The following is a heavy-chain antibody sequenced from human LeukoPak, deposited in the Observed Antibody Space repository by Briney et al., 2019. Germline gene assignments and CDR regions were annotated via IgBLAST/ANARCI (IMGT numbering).Heavy chain of an antibody. Sequence: GGSLRLSCAPSGLTFSTNWMHWVRHGPGKGLVWVSRINGDGSSTSYADSVKGRFTIYRDNAKNTLYLQMNGLRAEDTAVYYCGRGGLGDYYYYGMDVWGQGTTVSVSS. CDR2: INGDGSST. CDR1: GLTFSTNW. D-gene: IGHD3/OR15-3a*01. V-gene: IGHV3-74*01. CDR3: GRGGLGDYYYYGMDV. J-gene: IGHJ6*02.